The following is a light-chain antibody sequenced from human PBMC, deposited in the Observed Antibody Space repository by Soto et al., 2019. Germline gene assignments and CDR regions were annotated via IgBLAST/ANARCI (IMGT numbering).Light chain of an antibody. Sequence: QSALTQPASVSGSPGRSVTISCTGTSTDVGELNYVSWYQHLPGRAPKLIIYDVTNRPSGISYRFSASKSGRTASLTISGLQAEDEADYYCSSYSSSTTQVVVGGGTKLTVL. CDR1: STDVGELNY. CDR3: SSYSSSTTQVV. CDR2: DVT. V-gene: IGLV2-14*03. J-gene: IGLJ2*01.